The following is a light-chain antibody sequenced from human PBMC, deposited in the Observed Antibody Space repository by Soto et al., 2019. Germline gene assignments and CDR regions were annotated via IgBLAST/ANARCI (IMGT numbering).Light chain of an antibody. Sequence: IKMTQSPSSLSASVGDRVTITCQASQNINNYLNWYQQKPGRAPKLLIYDASNLETGVPSRFSGSGSGTDFTFTISSLQPEDIATNYSHQYDNLPPFGGGTKVDIK. CDR1: QNINNY. J-gene: IGKJ4*01. CDR2: DAS. CDR3: HQYDNLPP. V-gene: IGKV1-33*01.